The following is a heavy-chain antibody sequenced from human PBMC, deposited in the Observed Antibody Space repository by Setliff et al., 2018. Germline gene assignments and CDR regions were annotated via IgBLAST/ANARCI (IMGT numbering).Heavy chain of an antibody. CDR3: ARLSGFQYMVD. J-gene: IGHJ6*03. Sequence: PSETLSLTCTVSGGSISSGGYYWSWIRQHPGRGLEWIGYIYYSGSTSYYNPSLESRVTISVDTSKSQFSLKLSSVTAADTAVYYCARLSGFQYMVDWGKGTTVTVSS. V-gene: IGHV4-31*03. CDR1: GGSISSGGYY. CDR2: IYYSGSTS. D-gene: IGHD3-3*01.